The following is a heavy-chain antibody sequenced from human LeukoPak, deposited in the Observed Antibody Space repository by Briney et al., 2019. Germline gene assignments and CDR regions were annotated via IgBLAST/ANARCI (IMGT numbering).Heavy chain of an antibody. CDR2: INPNSGGT. CDR3: ARDLTVDFWSGYWC. J-gene: IGHJ3*01. V-gene: IGHV1-2*02. D-gene: IGHD3-3*01. CDR1: GYTFTGYY. Sequence: GASVKVSCKASGYTFTGYYMHWVRQAPGQGLEWMGWINPNSGGTNYAQKFQGRVTMTRDTSISTAYMELSRLRSDDTAVYYCARDLTVDFWSGYWCWGQGTMVTVSS.